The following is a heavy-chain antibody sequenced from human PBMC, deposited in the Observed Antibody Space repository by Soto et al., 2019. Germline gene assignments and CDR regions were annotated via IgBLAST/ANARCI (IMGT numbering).Heavy chain of an antibody. D-gene: IGHD2-8*01. Sequence: WESXRLSCSASGFIFNVHAMHWLRQGPLTGLEYVSGVGSNGGSTYSADSVKGRFTISRDNPKDTLYLEMRSLRTEDTAIYYCVKGTWAVKDASDEFEIWGQGTMVTV. CDR2: VGSNGGST. J-gene: IGHJ3*02. CDR1: GFIFNVHA. CDR3: VKGTWAVKDASDEFEI. V-gene: IGHV3-64D*06.